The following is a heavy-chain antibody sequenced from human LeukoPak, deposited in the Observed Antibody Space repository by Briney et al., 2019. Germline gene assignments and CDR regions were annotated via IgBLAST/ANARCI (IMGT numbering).Heavy chain of an antibody. V-gene: IGHV3-74*01. Sequence: GGSLRLSCAASGFTFSNYWMHWVRQAPGKGLVWVSRISSDGSSTSYADSVKGRFTISRDNAKNTLYLQLNSLRADDTAVYYCASSTSVAYWGQGTLVTVSS. D-gene: IGHD2-2*01. J-gene: IGHJ4*02. CDR2: ISSDGSST. CDR3: ASSTSVAY. CDR1: GFTFSNYW.